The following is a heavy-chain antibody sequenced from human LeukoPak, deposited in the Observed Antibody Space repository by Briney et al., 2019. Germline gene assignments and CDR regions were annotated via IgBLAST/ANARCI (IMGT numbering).Heavy chain of an antibody. J-gene: IGHJ3*02. D-gene: IGHD6-19*01. CDR1: GGTFSSYA. V-gene: IGHV1-69*04. CDR3: ARGRGSGWNDAFDI. CDR2: IIPILGIA. Sequence: VASVKVSCKASGGTFSSYAISWVRQAPGQGLDWMGRIIPILGIANYAQKFQGRVTITADKSTSTAYMELSSLRSEDTAVYYCARGRGSGWNDAFDIWGQGTMVTVSS.